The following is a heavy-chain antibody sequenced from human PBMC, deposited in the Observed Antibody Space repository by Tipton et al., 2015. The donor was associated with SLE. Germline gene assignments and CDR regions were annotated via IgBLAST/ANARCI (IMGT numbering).Heavy chain of an antibody. V-gene: IGHV4-59*01. CDR3: ARGGLGVSYYYYMAV. CDR1: GGSIKEYY. D-gene: IGHD1-26*01. Sequence: GLVKPSETLSLTCSVSGGSIKEYYWSWIRQPPGKGLEWIGYIYYSGSTNYNPSLKSRVTISVDTSKNQFSLKLSSVTAADTAVYYCARGGLGVSYYYYMAVWGKGTTVTVSS. J-gene: IGHJ6*03. CDR2: IYYSGST.